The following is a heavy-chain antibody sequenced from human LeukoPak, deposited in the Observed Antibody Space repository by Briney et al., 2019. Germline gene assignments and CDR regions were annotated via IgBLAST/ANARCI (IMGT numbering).Heavy chain of an antibody. CDR1: GGSFSGYY. CDR3: ARGRRQGYCSSTSCPGLFDY. D-gene: IGHD2-2*01. V-gene: IGHV4-34*01. CDR2: INHSGST. Sequence: SKTLSLTCAVYGGSFSGYYWSWIRQPPGKGLEWIGEINHSGSTNYNPSLKSRVTISVDTSKNQFSLKLSSVTAADTAVYYCARGRRQGYCSSTSCPGLFDYWGQGTLVTVSS. J-gene: IGHJ4*02.